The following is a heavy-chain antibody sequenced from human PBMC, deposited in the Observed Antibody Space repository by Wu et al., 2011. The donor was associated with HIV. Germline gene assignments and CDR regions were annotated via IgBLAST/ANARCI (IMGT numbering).Heavy chain of an antibody. CDR3: ARDIGPDYDSAAYYVSETYTFDY. J-gene: IGHJ4*02. CDR2: INPKTGGT. Sequence: QVQLVQSGAEVKKPGASVKVSCTASGYIFTDYYIHWVRQAPGQGLEWMGWINPKTGGTTFAQKFQGRVTMTWDTSISTAYMELSRLKSDDTAIYYCARDIGPDYDSAAYYVSETYTFDYWGQGTLVTVSS. V-gene: IGHV1-2*02. CDR1: GYIFTDYY. D-gene: IGHD3-22*01.